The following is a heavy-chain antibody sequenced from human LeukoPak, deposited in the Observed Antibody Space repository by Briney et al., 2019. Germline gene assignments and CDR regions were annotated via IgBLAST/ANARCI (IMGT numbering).Heavy chain of an antibody. D-gene: IGHD3-10*01. Sequence: ASVKVSCTASGFTFTSYVNWVRQASGQGLEWMGWMNPNNGNTGYAQKFQGRVTMTRDTSISTAYMELRGLRSDDTAVYYCVRDGEGVAISVNYWFDPWGQGTLVTVSS. J-gene: IGHJ5*02. V-gene: IGHV1-8*01. CDR1: GFTFTSYV. CDR3: VRDGEGVAISVNYWFDP. CDR2: MNPNNGNT.